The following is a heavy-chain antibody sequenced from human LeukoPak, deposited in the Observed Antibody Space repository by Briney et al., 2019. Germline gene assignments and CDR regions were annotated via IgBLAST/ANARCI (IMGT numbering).Heavy chain of an antibody. CDR1: GFTFSSYG. V-gene: IGHV3-33*06. Sequence: GRSLRLSCAASGFTFSSYGMHWVCQTPGKGLEWVAVIWYDGSNKYYADSVKGRFTISRDNSKNTLYLQMNSLRAEDTAVYYCAKERLGYCSGGSCYVFDYWGQGTLVTVSS. D-gene: IGHD2-15*01. J-gene: IGHJ4*02. CDR3: AKERLGYCSGGSCYVFDY. CDR2: IWYDGSNK.